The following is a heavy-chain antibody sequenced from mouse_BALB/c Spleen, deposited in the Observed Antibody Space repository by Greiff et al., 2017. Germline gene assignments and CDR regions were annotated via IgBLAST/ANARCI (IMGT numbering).Heavy chain of an antibody. J-gene: IGHJ4*01. CDR2: ISYSGST. CDR3: ARNPPYYAMDY. CDR1: GYSITSDYA. V-gene: IGHV3-2*02. Sequence: VQLKESGPGLVKPSQSLSLTCTVTGYSITSDYAWNWIRQFPGNKLEWMGYISYSGSTSYNPSLKSRISITRDTSKNQFFLQLNSVTTEDTATYYCARNPPYYAMDYWGQGTSVTVSS.